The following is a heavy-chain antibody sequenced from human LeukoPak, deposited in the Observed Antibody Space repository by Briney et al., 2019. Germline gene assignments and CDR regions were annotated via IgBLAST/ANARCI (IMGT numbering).Heavy chain of an antibody. Sequence: SQTLSLTCTVPGGSISSGDYYSGWIRQPPGKGLEWIVYIYYSGSTYYNPSLKSRVTISVDTSKNQFSLKLSSVTAADTAVYYCARAPYSSSLFGWFDPWGQGTLVTVSS. CDR2: IYYSGST. D-gene: IGHD6-6*01. CDR1: GGSISSGDYY. V-gene: IGHV4-30-4*01. CDR3: ARAPYSSSLFGWFDP. J-gene: IGHJ5*02.